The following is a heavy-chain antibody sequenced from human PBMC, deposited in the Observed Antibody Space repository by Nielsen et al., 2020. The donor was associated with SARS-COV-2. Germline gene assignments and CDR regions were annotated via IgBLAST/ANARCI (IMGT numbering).Heavy chain of an antibody. CDR3: AREDDRGGSYYEH. CDR1: GGSVSSNDW. CDR2: VSHSGSI. V-gene: IGHV4-4*02. Sequence: SETLSLTCAVSGGSVSSNDWWTWVRQSPGKGLEWIGEVSHSGSINYNPSLKSRVTLSMDKSKRQFSLRLTSVSAADTAMYYCAREDDRGGSYYEHWGQGTLVTVSS. D-gene: IGHD1-26*01. J-gene: IGHJ4*02.